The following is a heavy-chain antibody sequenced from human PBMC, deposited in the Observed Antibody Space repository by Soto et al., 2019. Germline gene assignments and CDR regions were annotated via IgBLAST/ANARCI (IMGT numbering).Heavy chain of an antibody. J-gene: IGHJ4*02. D-gene: IGHD3-3*01. Sequence: GGSLRLSCAASGFPFSSYAMHWVRQAPGKGLEYVSAISSNGGSTYYANSVKGRFTISRDNSKNTLYLQMGSLRAEDMAVYYCARGVYDFWSGSSRSPFDYWGQGTLVTVSS. V-gene: IGHV3-64*01. CDR2: ISSNGGST. CDR3: ARGVYDFWSGSSRSPFDY. CDR1: GFPFSSYA.